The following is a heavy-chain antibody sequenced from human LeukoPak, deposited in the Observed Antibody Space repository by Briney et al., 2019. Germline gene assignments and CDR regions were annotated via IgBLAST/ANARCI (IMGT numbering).Heavy chain of an antibody. CDR1: GFTFSSYA. J-gene: IGHJ4*02. CDR2: ISYDGSNK. V-gene: IGHV3-30-3*01. CDR3: AKDSLHIVVVTAIPNYFDY. D-gene: IGHD2-21*02. Sequence: GGSLRLSCAASGFTFSSYAMHWVRQAPGKGLEWVAVISYDGSNKYYADSVKGRFTISRDNSKNTLYLQMNSLRAEDTAVYYCAKDSLHIVVVTAIPNYFDYSGQGTLVTVSS.